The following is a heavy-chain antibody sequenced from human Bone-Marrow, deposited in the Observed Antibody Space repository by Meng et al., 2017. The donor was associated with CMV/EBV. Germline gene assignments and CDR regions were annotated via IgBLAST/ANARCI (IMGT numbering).Heavy chain of an antibody. Sequence: GGSLRLSCAASGFTFSGSAMHWVRQASEKGLEWVGRIRSKANSYATAYAASVKGRFTISRDDSKNTAYLQMNSLKTEDTAVYYCKVVVVVPAADTPYGMDVWGQGTTVTVSS. J-gene: IGHJ6*02. V-gene: IGHV3-73*01. CDR1: GFTFSGSA. CDR3: KVVVVVPAADTPYGMDV. D-gene: IGHD2-2*01. CDR2: IRSKANSYAT.